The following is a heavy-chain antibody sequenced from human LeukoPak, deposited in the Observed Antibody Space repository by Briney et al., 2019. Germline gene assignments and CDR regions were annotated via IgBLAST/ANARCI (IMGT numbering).Heavy chain of an antibody. Sequence: SETLSLTCTVSGGSISSSTYYWGWIRQPPGKGLEWIGSIFYSGNTYYKPSLKSRVTISVDTSKNQFSLRLSSVTAADTAVYYCARDVTSVTTYFDYWGQGTLVTVSS. CDR1: GGSISSSTYY. CDR3: ARDVTSVTTYFDY. D-gene: IGHD4-17*01. V-gene: IGHV4-39*07. J-gene: IGHJ4*02. CDR2: IFYSGNT.